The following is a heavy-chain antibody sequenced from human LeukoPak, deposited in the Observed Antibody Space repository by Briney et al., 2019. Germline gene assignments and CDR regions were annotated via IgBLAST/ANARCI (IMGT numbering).Heavy chain of an antibody. D-gene: IGHD3-3*01. CDR1: GFRFTRYW. J-gene: IGHJ4*02. CDR3: ARDSFWSGHYEAGY. CDR2: IKEDGSEK. V-gene: IGHV3-7*01. Sequence: GGSLRLSCAASGFRFTRYWMSWVRQAPGKGLEWVANIKEDGSEKYYVDSVKGRFTISRDNAKNSLYLQMNSLRADDTAVYYCARDSFWSGHYEAGYWGQGTLVTVSS.